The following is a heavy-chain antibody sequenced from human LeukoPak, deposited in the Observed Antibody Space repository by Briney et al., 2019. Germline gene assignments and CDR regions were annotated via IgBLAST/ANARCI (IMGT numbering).Heavy chain of an antibody. CDR3: AKEGFIAAADNYFDY. D-gene: IGHD6-13*01. Sequence: GGSLRLSCAASGFTFSSYGMHWVRQAPGKGLEWVAFIRYDGSNKYYADSVKGRFTISRDNSKNTLYLQMNSLRAEDTAVYYCAKEGFIAAADNYFDYWGQGTLVTVSS. J-gene: IGHJ4*02. CDR1: GFTFSSYG. CDR2: IRYDGSNK. V-gene: IGHV3-30*02.